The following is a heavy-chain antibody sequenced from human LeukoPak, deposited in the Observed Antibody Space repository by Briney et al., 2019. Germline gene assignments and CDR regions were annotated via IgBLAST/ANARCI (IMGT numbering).Heavy chain of an antibody. CDR1: GFTFSTYW. CDR2: IKQEGSEK. Sequence: GGSLRLSCAASGFTFSTYWMSWVRQAPGKGLEWVANIKQEGSEKNYVDSVKGRLTISRDNAKNSLYLQMNSLRAEDTAVYYCARDVDHKNYDFWSGYHRPLDVWGKGTTVTVSS. D-gene: IGHD3-3*01. V-gene: IGHV3-7*01. CDR3: ARDVDHKNYDFWSGYHRPLDV. J-gene: IGHJ6*04.